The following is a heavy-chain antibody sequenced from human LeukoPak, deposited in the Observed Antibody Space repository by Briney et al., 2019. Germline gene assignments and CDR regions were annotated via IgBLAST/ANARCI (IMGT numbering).Heavy chain of an antibody. CDR2: ITANNTTK. D-gene: IGHD6-13*01. Sequence: GGSLRLSCTASGLSFSSYNMNWVRQAPGKGPEWVAYITANNTTKYYADSVKGQFTISRDNAKKSLFLQMNSLRAEDTAVYYCAAASAFSSSWRSWGQGTVVTVSS. V-gene: IGHV3-48*01. CDR3: AAASAFSSSWRS. J-gene: IGHJ5*02. CDR1: GLSFSSYN.